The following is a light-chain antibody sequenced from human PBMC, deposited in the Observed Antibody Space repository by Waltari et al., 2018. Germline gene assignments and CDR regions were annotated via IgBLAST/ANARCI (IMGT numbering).Light chain of an antibody. CDR3: SSYTSSSTVL. Sequence: QSALTQPASVTGSPGQSITISCTGSSSDVGGYNYVPWYQQHPGKAPKLMIYDASNRPFGVSTRFSASKSANTASLTICGLQAEDEADYYCSSYTSSSTVLFGGGTKLTVL. J-gene: IGLJ2*01. CDR1: SSDVGGYNY. V-gene: IGLV2-14*03. CDR2: DAS.